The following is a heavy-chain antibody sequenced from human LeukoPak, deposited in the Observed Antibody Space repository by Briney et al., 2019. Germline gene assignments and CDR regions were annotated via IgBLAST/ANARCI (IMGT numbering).Heavy chain of an antibody. D-gene: IGHD3-22*01. CDR1: GFTVGTNY. CDR2: TYSGSST. V-gene: IGHV3-53*01. J-gene: IGHJ4*02. Sequence: GGSLRLSCAASGFTVGTNYMSWVRQAPGKGLEWVSLTYSGSSTYYANSVKGRFTISRENAKNSLYLQMNSLRAGDTAVYYCAREVHYDSSGYYYDLWGQGTLVTVSS. CDR3: AREVHYDSSGYYYDL.